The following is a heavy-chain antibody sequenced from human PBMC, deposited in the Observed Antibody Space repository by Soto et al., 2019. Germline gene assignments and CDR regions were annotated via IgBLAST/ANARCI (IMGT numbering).Heavy chain of an antibody. CDR3: ARDPHSYGLVDYYYYGLGV. D-gene: IGHD5-18*01. Sequence: PSETLFLTCTVSGGSISSYYWSWIRQPAGKGLEWIGRIYTSGSTNYNPSLKSRVTMSVDTSKNQFSLKLSSVTAADTAVYYCARDPHSYGLVDYYYYGLGVWGQGTTFTVSS. J-gene: IGHJ6*02. CDR2: IYTSGST. V-gene: IGHV4-4*07. CDR1: GGSISSYY.